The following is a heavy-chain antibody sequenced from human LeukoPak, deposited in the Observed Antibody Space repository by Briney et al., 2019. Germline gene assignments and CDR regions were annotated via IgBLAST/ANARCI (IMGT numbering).Heavy chain of an antibody. J-gene: IGHJ5*02. Sequence: GGSLRLSCAASGFTFSSYSMNWVRQAPGEGLEWVSSISSSSSYIYYADSVKGRFTISRDNAKNSPHLQMNSLRAEDTAVYYCARDFGDANERKASFDPWGQGTLVTVSS. CDR3: ARDFGDANERKASFDP. CDR1: GFTFSSYS. CDR2: ISSSSSYI. D-gene: IGHD2-21*02. V-gene: IGHV3-21*01.